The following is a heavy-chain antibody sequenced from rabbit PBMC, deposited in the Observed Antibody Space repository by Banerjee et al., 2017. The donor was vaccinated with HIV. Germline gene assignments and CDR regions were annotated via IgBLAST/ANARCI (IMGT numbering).Heavy chain of an antibody. CDR1: GFDFSSYY. D-gene: IGHD1-1*01. Sequence: LKLSCKASGFDFSSYYMSWVRQAPGKGLQWIGYIYSGSGSTYYASWAKGRFTISKTSSTTVTLQMTSLTAADTATYSCARAAYASSSGYSHFNLWG. CDR2: IYSGSGST. J-gene: IGHJ4*01. V-gene: IGHV1S40*01. CDR3: ARAAYASSSGYSHFNL.